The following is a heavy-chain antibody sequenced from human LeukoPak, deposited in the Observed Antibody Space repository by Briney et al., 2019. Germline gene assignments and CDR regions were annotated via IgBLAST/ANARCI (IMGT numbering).Heavy chain of an antibody. CDR3: ARGGRYFDWFDY. Sequence: GGSLRLSCAASGFTFSNYGMSWVRQAPGKGLEWVSGMSGSGGSTYYADSVKGRFTISRDNSKNTLYLQMNSLRAEDTAVYYCARGGRYFDWFDYWGQGTLVTVSS. D-gene: IGHD3-9*01. J-gene: IGHJ4*02. CDR2: MSGSGGST. CDR1: GFTFSNYG. V-gene: IGHV3-23*01.